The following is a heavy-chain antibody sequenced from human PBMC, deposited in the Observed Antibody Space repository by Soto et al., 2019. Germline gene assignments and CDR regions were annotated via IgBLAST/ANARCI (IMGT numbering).Heavy chain of an antibody. CDR2: IVPLFGTT. CDR1: GGNFSNYG. J-gene: IGHJ5*02. Sequence: QVQLVQSGAEVKKPGSSVTVSCKASGGNFSNYGISWVRQAPGQGLEYMGGIVPLFGTTNYAHKFRGRVTITADASTSTVYMEVSSLKSEDTAVYFCARASGRSWYNWFDPWGQGTLVTVST. V-gene: IGHV1-69*01. D-gene: IGHD6-13*01. CDR3: ARASGRSWYNWFDP.